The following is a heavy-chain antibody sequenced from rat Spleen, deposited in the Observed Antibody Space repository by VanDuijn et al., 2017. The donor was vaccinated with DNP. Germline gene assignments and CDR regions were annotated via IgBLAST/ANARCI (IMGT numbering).Heavy chain of an antibody. CDR3: ARLHYGLDY. Sequence: VQLQESGPGLVEPSQSLSLTCSVTGYSITSAYRWNWIRKFPGNKLEWMGFISSAGSTNYNTSLKSRISITRDTSKNQFFLQVNSVTTEDTATYYCARLHYGLDYWGQGVMVTVSS. CDR1: GYSITSAYR. D-gene: IGHD1-11*01. J-gene: IGHJ2*01. V-gene: IGHV3-3*01. CDR2: ISSAGST.